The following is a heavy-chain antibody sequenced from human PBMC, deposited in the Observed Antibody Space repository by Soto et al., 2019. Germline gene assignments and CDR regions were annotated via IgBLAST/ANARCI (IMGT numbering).Heavy chain of an antibody. CDR3: ARRSACTNGVCYDFDYYYYGMDV. V-gene: IGHV1-69*13. J-gene: IGHJ6*02. CDR2: IIPIFGTA. Sequence: ASVKVSCKASGGTFSSYAISWVRQAPGQGLEWMGGIIPIFGTANYAQKFQGRVTITADESTSTAYMELSSLRSEDTAVYYCARRSACTNGVCYDFDYYYYGMDVWGQGTTVTVSS. CDR1: GGTFSSYA. D-gene: IGHD2-8*01.